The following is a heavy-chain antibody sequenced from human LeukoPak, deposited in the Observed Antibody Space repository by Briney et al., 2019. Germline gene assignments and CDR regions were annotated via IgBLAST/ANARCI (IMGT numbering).Heavy chain of an antibody. CDR1: GFTFSSYS. J-gene: IGHJ4*02. V-gene: IGHV3-21*01. Sequence: GGSLRLSCAGSGFTFSSYSMIWVRQAPGKGLEWVSSIRGDSTETRHADSLMGRFTISRDNAKKSLYLQMNSLRAEDTAVYYCARGHFGVVLDYWGQGTLVTVSS. D-gene: IGHD3-3*01. CDR2: IRGDSTET. CDR3: ARGHFGVVLDY.